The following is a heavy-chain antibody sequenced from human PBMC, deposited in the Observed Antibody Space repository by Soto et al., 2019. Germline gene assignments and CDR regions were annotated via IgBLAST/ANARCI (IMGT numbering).Heavy chain of an antibody. Sequence: SGPTLVNPTQTLTLTCTFSGFSLSTSGVGVGWIRQPPGKALEWLALIYWDDDKRYSPSLKSRLTITKDTSKNQVVLTKTNMDPVDTATYYCARTWAGYDYVWGSYHPYNWFDPWGQGTLVTVSS. CDR1: GFSLSTSGVG. J-gene: IGHJ5*02. CDR2: IYWDDDK. V-gene: IGHV2-5*02. CDR3: ARTWAGYDYVWGSYHPYNWFDP. D-gene: IGHD3-16*02.